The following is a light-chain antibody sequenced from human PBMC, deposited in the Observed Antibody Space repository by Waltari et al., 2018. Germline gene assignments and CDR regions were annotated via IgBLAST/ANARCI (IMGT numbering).Light chain of an antibody. J-gene: IGKJ3*01. CDR3: QQYYRVLPYA. V-gene: IGKV4-1*01. Sequence: DIVLTQSPDSLAVSLGERATINCKSSQSVLYSVNYKDYLAGYRQKPGQHPKLLIYWASTPESGVPDRVSGSGSGTDFTLTINSVQAEDVAVYYCQQYYRVLPYAFGPGTKVEIK. CDR1: QSVLYSVNYKDY. CDR2: WAS.